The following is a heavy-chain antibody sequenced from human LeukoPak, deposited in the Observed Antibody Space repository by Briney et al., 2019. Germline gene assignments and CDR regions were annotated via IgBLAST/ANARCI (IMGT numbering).Heavy chain of an antibody. CDR2: IIPIFGTA. CDR3: AREYSSSSLFGY. J-gene: IGHJ4*02. V-gene: IGHV1-69*05. Sequence: SVKVSCKASGGTFSSYAISWVRQAPGQGLEWMGGIIPIFGTANYAQKFQGRVTITTDESTSTAYMELSSLRSEDTAVYYCAREYSSSSLFGYWGQGTLVTVSS. CDR1: GGTFSSYA. D-gene: IGHD6-6*01.